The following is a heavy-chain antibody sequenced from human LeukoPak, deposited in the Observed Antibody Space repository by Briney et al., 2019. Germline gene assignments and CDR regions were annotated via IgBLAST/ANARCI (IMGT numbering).Heavy chain of an antibody. CDR1: GFTFSDSG. D-gene: IGHD6-6*01. CDR2: IRSKANNYET. Sequence: PGGSLRLSCAASGFTFSDSGIHWVRQASGKGLEWVARIRSKANNYETAYAASVKGRLTVYRDDTTNIVYLQINRIRTDDTDVSYGTRGLEYQLDSWGQGTLVTVSS. V-gene: IGHV3-73*01. CDR3: TRGLEYQLDS. J-gene: IGHJ4*02.